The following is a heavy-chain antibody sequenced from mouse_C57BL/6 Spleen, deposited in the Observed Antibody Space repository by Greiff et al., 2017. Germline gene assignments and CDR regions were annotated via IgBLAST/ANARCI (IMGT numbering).Heavy chain of an antibody. D-gene: IGHD1-1*01. J-gene: IGHJ2*01. CDR2: IRLKSDNYAT. CDR1: GFTFSNYW. Sequence: EVKVEESGGGLVQPGGSMKLSCVASGFTFSNYWMNWVRQSPEKGLEWVAQIRLKSDNYATHYAESVKGRFTISRDDSKSSVYLQMNNLRAEDTGIYYCTRYYYGSSFLDYWGQGTTLTVSS. V-gene: IGHV6-3*01. CDR3: TRYYYGSSFLDY.